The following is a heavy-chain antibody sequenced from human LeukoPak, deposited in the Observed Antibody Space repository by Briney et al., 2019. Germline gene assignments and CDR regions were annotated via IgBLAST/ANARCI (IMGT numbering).Heavy chain of an antibody. V-gene: IGHV3-23*01. CDR3: AKYYYDSSGYPRFDP. D-gene: IGHD3-22*01. Sequence: GGSLRLSCAASGFTFSSYAMSWVRQAPGKGLEWVSAISGSGSSTYYADSVKGRFTISRDNSKNTLYLQMNSLRAEDTAVYYCAKYYYDSSGYPRFDPWGQGTLVTVSS. J-gene: IGHJ5*02. CDR1: GFTFSSYA. CDR2: ISGSGSST.